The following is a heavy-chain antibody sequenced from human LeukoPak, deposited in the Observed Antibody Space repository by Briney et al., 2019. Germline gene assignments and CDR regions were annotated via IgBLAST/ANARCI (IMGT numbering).Heavy chain of an antibody. CDR3: ARTTSSGYSGFDY. D-gene: IGHD3-22*01. Sequence: PSETLSLTCTVSGDSMYSYYWSWIRQPPGKGLEWIGYISYSGSTNYNPSLKSRVTISVDTSKNQFSLRLSSVTAADTAVYYCARTTSSGYSGFDYWGQGTLVTVSS. V-gene: IGHV4-59*01. J-gene: IGHJ4*02. CDR2: ISYSGST. CDR1: GDSMYSYY.